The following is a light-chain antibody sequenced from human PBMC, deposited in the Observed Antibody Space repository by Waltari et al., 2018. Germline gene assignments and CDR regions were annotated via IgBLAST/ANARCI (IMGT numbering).Light chain of an antibody. Sequence: QSVLTQPPSVSGTPGQRVSISCSGSSSNIGTKTVTWYQQVPGTAPKLLIYSNNKPPSGVPDRFSGSKAGTSASLAISGLQSEDEADYYCATWDDSLNGLFGGGTKLTVL. CDR3: ATWDDSLNGL. CDR1: SSNIGTKT. V-gene: IGLV1-44*01. CDR2: SNN. J-gene: IGLJ2*01.